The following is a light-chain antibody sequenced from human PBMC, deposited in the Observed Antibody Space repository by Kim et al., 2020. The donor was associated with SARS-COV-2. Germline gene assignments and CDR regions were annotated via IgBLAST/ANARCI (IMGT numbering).Light chain of an antibody. CDR2: GAS. V-gene: IGKV3-20*01. Sequence: PGERATLSGTTSQDLLSNYLAWYQQKPGQAPRLLIYGASSRATGIPDRFTGSGSGTDFTLTISRLEPEDFAVYYCQQYGNSPLVTFGQGTRLEIK. CDR1: QDLLSNY. CDR3: QQYGNSPLVT. J-gene: IGKJ5*01.